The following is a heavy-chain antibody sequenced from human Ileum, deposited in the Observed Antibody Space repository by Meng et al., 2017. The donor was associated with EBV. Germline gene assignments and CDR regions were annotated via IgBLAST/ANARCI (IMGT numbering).Heavy chain of an antibody. CDR3: AHRSPGTYYRY. CDR1: GFLLSASGVG. V-gene: IGHV2-5*01. Sequence: QITLKESGPTLXXXXXTXTLXFTVSGFLLSASGVGVGWIRQPPGKALEWLALIFWNDDKRFSPSLKSRLTITRDTSKTQVVLTMTDMDPVDTATYYCAHRSPGTYYRYWGQGTLVTVSS. CDR2: IFWNDDK. J-gene: IGHJ4*02. D-gene: IGHD1-26*01.